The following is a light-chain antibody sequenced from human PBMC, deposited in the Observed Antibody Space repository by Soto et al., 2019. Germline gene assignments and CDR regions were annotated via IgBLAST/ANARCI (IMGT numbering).Light chain of an antibody. CDR3: QQCNGWPLT. CDR1: QSVSSSN. Sequence: EIVFTQSQGARSLTPRERATLSLTASQSVSSSNLAWYQQKPGKAPSFLIYGASSRDTGIPARFSGTGSGTEFTLTISRLQSEDVATYYCQQCNGWPLTFGQGTKVDIK. J-gene: IGKJ1*01. CDR2: GAS. V-gene: IGKV3-15*01.